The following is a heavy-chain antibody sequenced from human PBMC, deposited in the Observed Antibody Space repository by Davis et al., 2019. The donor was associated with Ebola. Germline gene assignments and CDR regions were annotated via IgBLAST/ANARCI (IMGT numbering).Heavy chain of an antibody. CDR2: IYYSGST. Sequence: LETLSLTCTVSGGSISSYYWSWIRQPPGKGLEWIGYIYYSGSTNYNPSLKSRVTISVDTSKNQFSLKLSSVTAADTAVYYCARGGIGTTHYYYGMDVWGQGTTVTVSS. V-gene: IGHV4-59*01. CDR1: GGSISSYY. J-gene: IGHJ6*02. CDR3: ARGGIGTTHYYYGMDV. D-gene: IGHD1-7*01.